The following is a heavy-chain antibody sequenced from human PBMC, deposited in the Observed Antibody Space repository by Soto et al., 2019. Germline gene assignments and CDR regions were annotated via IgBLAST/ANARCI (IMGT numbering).Heavy chain of an antibody. J-gene: IGHJ6*03. Sequence: SDTLSLTCTVSCGSISSSSYYWGWIRQPPGKGLDWIGSIYYSGTTYYNPSLKSRVTISVDTSKNQFSLKLSSVTAADTAVYYYARHLYYMVVWGKGTTVTVSS. V-gene: IGHV4-39*01. CDR1: CGSISSSSYY. CDR3: ARHLYYMVV. CDR2: IYYSGTT.